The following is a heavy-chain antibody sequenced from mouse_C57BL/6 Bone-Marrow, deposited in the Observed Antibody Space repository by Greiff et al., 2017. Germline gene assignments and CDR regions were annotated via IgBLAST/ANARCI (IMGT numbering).Heavy chain of an antibody. CDR2: ISSGGSYT. CDR3: ARRGTGTRFAY. V-gene: IGHV5-6*02. D-gene: IGHD4-1*01. J-gene: IGHJ3*01. Sequence: DVKLVESGGDLVKPGGSLKLSCAASGFTFSSYGMSWVRQTPDKRLEWVATISSGGSYTYYPDSLKGRFTISRDNAKNTLYLQMSSLKSEDTAMYYCARRGTGTRFAYWGQGTLVTVSA. CDR1: GFTFSSYG.